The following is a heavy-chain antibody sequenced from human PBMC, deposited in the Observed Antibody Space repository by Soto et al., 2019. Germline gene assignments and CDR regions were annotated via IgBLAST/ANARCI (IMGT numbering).Heavy chain of an antibody. V-gene: IGHV4-59*01. J-gene: IGHJ5*02. CDR2: IYYSGST. Sequence: SSETLSLTWTVSGVSISRYYWNWILHPPGKGLEWIGYIYYSGSTDYNPSLKSRVTISVDTSKNQFSLKLSSVTAADTAVYYCARDPGSGSYYGWFDPWGQGTLVTVS. CDR1: GVSISRYY. D-gene: IGHD3-10*01. CDR3: ARDPGSGSYYGWFDP.